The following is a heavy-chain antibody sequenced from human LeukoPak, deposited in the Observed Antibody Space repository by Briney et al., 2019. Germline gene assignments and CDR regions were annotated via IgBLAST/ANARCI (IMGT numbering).Heavy chain of an antibody. CDR3: AKDLAAAGCDY. Sequence: GSLRLSCAASGFTFSNYAMHWVHQAPGKGLEWVAVISYDGSNKYYADSVKGRFTISRDNSKNTLYLQMNSLRPEDTAVYYCAKDLAAAGCDYWGQGTLVTVSS. CDR2: ISYDGSNK. V-gene: IGHV3-30*18. CDR1: GFTFSNYA. D-gene: IGHD6-13*01. J-gene: IGHJ4*02.